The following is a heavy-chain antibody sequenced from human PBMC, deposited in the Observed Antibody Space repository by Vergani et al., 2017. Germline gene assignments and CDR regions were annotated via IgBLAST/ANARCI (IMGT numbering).Heavy chain of an antibody. J-gene: IGHJ3*02. CDR1: GFTFSSYG. D-gene: IGHD6-13*01. V-gene: IGHV3-33*06. CDR3: AKSLYSSSWGAFDI. Sequence: QVQLVESGGGVVQPGRSLRLSCAASGFTFSSYGMHWVRQAPGKGLEWVAVIWYDGSNKYYADSVKGRFTISRDNSKNTLYLQMNSLRAEDTAVYYCAKSLYSSSWGAFDIWGQGTMVTVSS. CDR2: IWYDGSNK.